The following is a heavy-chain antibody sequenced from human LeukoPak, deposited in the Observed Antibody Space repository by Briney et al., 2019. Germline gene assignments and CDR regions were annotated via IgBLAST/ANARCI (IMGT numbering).Heavy chain of an antibody. CDR3: ARDPSAVTANTYA. D-gene: IGHD2-2*01. CDR2: IYSGGDT. CDR1: GFTFSSYA. J-gene: IGHJ5*02. V-gene: IGHV3-66*01. Sequence: GGSLRLPCAASGFTFSSYAMSWVRQAPGKGLEWVSLIYSGGDTQYADSVKDRFTISRDASKNTLYLQMSNLRAEDTDVYYCARDPSAVTANTYAWGQGTLVTVSS.